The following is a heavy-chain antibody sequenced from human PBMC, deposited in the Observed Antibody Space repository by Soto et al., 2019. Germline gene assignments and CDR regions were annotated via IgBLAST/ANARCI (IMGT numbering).Heavy chain of an antibody. V-gene: IGHV3-74*01. J-gene: IGHJ4*02. CDR3: ARASGYDFDS. D-gene: IGHD5-12*01. Sequence: GGSLRLSCAASGFTFSNYWMHWVRQAPGKGPVWVSRTNSDGSDTLYADSVKDRFTVSRDNAKNTLPLQMNSLRLEDTAVYYCARASGYDFDSWGPGTLVTVSS. CDR2: TNSDGSDT. CDR1: GFTFSNYW.